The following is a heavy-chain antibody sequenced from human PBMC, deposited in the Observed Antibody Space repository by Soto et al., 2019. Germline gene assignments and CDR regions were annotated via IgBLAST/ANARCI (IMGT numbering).Heavy chain of an antibody. V-gene: IGHV4-38-2*02. D-gene: IGHD5-18*01. CDR2: ISHGGST. J-gene: IGHJ4*02. Sequence: SETLSLTCAVSGYSISSGYYWGWLRQPPGKGLEWIGSISHGGSTYYNPSLNSRVTLSIDMTNNHISLILNSVTAADTAVYYCVREGSYSADNSAHGIHLWSFDLWGQGALVT. CDR3: VREGSYSADNSAHGIHLWSFDL. CDR1: GYSISSGYY.